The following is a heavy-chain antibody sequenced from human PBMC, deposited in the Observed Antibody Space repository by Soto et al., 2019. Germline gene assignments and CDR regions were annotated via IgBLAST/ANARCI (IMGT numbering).Heavy chain of an antibody. CDR1: GFTFDDYT. Sequence: GGSLRLSCAASGFTFDDYTMHWVRQAPGKGLEWVSLISWDGGSTYYADSVKGRFTISRDNSENSLYLQMNSLRTEDTALYYCAKVYDSSGYYYDYWGQGTLVTVSS. D-gene: IGHD3-22*01. J-gene: IGHJ4*02. V-gene: IGHV3-43*01. CDR3: AKVYDSSGYYYDY. CDR2: ISWDGGST.